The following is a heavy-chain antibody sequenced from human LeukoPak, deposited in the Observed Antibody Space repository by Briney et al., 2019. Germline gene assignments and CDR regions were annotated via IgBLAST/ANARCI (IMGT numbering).Heavy chain of an antibody. D-gene: IGHD3-22*01. Sequence: SQTLSLTCAVSGGSISSGGYSWSWIRQPPGTGLEWIGYIYHSGSTYYNPSLKSRVTISVDRSKNQFSLKLSSVTAADTAVYYCARVGYDSSGYYVDYWGQGTLVTVSS. V-gene: IGHV4-30-2*01. CDR3: ARVGYDSSGYYVDY. CDR2: IYHSGST. CDR1: GGSISSGGYS. J-gene: IGHJ4*02.